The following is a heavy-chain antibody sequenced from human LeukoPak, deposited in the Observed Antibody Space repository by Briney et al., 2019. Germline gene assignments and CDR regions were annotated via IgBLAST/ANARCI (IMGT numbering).Heavy chain of an antibody. J-gene: IGHJ4*02. V-gene: IGHV3-15*01. CDR2: VKSKTDGGTT. CDR1: GFTFSNAW. CDR3: TTARPHESFDY. Sequence: PGGSLRLSCTASGFTFSNAWMSWVRQAPGKGLEWVGRVKSKTDGGTTDYAAPVKGRFTISRDDSKNTLYLRMNSLKTEDTAVYYCTTARPHESFDYWGQGTLVTVSS.